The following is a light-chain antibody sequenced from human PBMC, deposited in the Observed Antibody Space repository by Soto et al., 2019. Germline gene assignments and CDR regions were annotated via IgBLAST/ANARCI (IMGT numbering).Light chain of an antibody. V-gene: IGLV8-61*01. Sequence: QTVVTQEPSFSVSPGGTATLTCGLSSGSVSTSYYPSWYQQTPGQAPRTLIYNTYTRSSGVPDRFSASILGDKVALTIAGAKEDDEYDYKVSLNMGNRIPVFGGGTKLTVL. CDR3: SLNMGNRIPV. CDR1: SGSVSTSYY. J-gene: IGLJ2*01. CDR2: NTY.